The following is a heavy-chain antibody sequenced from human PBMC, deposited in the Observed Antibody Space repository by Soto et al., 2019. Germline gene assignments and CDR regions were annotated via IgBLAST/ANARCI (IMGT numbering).Heavy chain of an antibody. CDR1: DGSFSGYY. J-gene: IGHJ6*02. V-gene: IGHV4-34*01. Sequence: QVQLQQWGAGLLKPSETQSLTCAVYDGSFSGYYWSWLRQTPGKGLEWIGEINYSGSTKYNPSLESRVTISVDTSKNQFSLRLSSVTAADTAVYYCARTGGMDVWSQGATVTVSS. CDR2: INYSGST. CDR3: ARTGGMDV.